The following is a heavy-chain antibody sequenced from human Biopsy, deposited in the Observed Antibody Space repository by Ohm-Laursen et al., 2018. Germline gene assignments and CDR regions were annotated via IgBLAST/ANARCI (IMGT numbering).Heavy chain of an antibody. J-gene: IGHJ1*01. CDR3: AKGQDLRGGAEYFQH. Sequence: ASVKFSCKASGYTFTGQYLHWVRQVPGQGLEWMGWINPHSGTTKFAQDFQGRVTMTRDTSITTAYMELRRLRSDDTAVYYCAKGQDLRGGAEYFQHWGQGALVTVSS. CDR1: GYTFTGQY. CDR2: INPHSGTT. V-gene: IGHV1-2*02. D-gene: IGHD2-15*01.